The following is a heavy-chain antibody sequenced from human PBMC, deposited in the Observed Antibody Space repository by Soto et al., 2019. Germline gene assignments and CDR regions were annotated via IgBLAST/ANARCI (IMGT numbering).Heavy chain of an antibody. CDR2: INPKSRGT. CDR3: ARVTTNAGNWLAP. CDR1: GYTFTDYF. Sequence: ASVKVSCKASGYTFTDYFIHWVRQAPGQGFEWMGWINPKSRGTNYAQKFQGRVTMTRDTSNSTAYMELRGLTSDDTAVYYCARVTTNAGNWLAPWGQGTLVTVSS. J-gene: IGHJ5*02. D-gene: IGHD3-22*01. V-gene: IGHV1-2*02.